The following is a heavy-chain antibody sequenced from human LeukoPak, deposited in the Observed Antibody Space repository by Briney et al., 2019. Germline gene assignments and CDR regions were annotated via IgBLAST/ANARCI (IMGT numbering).Heavy chain of an antibody. V-gene: IGHV1-46*01. CDR3: ARDPVVGPSIDY. D-gene: IGHD2-15*01. Sequence: ASVKVSCKASGYXFTSYYIHWVRQAPGQGLEWMGIINPSGGSTSYAQKFQGRVTMTRDTSTSTVYMELSSLRSEDTAVYYCARDPVVGPSIDYWGQGTLVTVSS. J-gene: IGHJ4*02. CDR2: INPSGGST. CDR1: GYXFTSYY.